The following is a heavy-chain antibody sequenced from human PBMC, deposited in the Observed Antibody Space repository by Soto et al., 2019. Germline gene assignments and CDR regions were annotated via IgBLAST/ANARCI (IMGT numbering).Heavy chain of an antibody. CDR1: GGSISSGGYS. CDR3: ARGSLIAAAANWFDP. J-gene: IGHJ5*02. CDR2: IYHSGST. Sequence: QLQLQESGSGLVKPSQTLSLTCAVSGGSISSGGYSWSWIRQPPGKGLEWIGYIYHSGSTYYNPSLTSRVTISVDRSKNQFSLKLSSVTAADTAVYYCARGSLIAAAANWFDPWGQGTLVTVSS. V-gene: IGHV4-30-2*01. D-gene: IGHD6-13*01.